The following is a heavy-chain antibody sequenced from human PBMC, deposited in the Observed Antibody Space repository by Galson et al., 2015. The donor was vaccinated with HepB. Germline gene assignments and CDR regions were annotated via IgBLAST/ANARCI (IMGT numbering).Heavy chain of an antibody. CDR2: VLHSGST. CDR1: GGSFSGYY. J-gene: IGHJ4*02. V-gene: IGHV4-34*01. Sequence: LSLTCAVYGGSFSGYYWSWIRQSPGKGLQWIGEVLHSGSTNYSASLKSRVVISVDTSKKQSSLSLHSVTAADTAVYYCARGGGHCDSANCHPFDCWGQGTLVSVSS. CDR3: ARGGGHCDSANCHPFDC. D-gene: IGHD2-15*01.